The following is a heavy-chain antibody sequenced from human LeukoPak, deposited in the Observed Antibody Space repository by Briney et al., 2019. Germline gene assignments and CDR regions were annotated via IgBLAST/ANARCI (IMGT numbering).Heavy chain of an antibody. CDR1: GFTFSSYS. CDR2: ISSSSSYT. V-gene: IGHV3-21*04. CDR3: AKVGSVADDLFDY. J-gene: IGHJ4*02. Sequence: GGSLRLSCAASGFTFSSYSMNWVRQAPGKGLEWVSSISSSSSYTYYADSVKGRFTISRDNSKNTLYLQMNSLRAEDTAVYYCAKVGSVADDLFDYWGQGTLVTVSS. D-gene: IGHD1-1*01.